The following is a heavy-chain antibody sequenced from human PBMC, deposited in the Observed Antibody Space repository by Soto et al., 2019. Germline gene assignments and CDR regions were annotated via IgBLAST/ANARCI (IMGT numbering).Heavy chain of an antibody. V-gene: IGHV1-8*01. Sequence: ASVKVSCKASGYTFTSYDINWVRQATGQGLEWMGWMNPNSGNTGYAQKFQGRVTMTRNTSISTAYMELSSLRSEDTAVYYCARHKSLLLWFGESKTRYYYYGMDVWGQGTTVTVSS. CDR2: MNPNSGNT. CDR1: GYTFTSYD. CDR3: ARHKSLLLWFGESKTRYYYYGMDV. J-gene: IGHJ6*02. D-gene: IGHD3-10*01.